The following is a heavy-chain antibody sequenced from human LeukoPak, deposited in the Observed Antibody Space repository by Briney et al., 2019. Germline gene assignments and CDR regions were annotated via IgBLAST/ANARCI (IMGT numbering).Heavy chain of an antibody. Sequence: GGSLRLSCAASGFTFNAYGVIWVRQAPNKGLEWVSYITSSGSDISYADSVKGRFTNSRNNAENSLYLQMNSLRPEDTAVYYCARLLRRSGYYADYWGQGTVVAVSS. CDR1: GFTFNAYG. V-gene: IGHV3-21*01. D-gene: IGHD3-3*01. CDR3: ARLLRRSGYYADY. J-gene: IGHJ4*02. CDR2: ITSSGSDI.